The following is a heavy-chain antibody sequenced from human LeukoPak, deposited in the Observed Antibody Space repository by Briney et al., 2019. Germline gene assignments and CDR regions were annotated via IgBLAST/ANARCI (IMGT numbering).Heavy chain of an antibody. V-gene: IGHV3-30*02. CDR2: MRYEGSNK. CDR1: GFIFSSYG. CDR3: AREEIAVAADY. J-gene: IGHJ4*02. Sequence: PGGSLRLSCAASGFIFSSYGMHWVRLAPGQGLQWVTFMRYEGSNKYYADSVKGRFTISRDNSKNTLYLQMNSLRVEDTAVYYCAREEIAVAADYWGQGTLVTVSS. D-gene: IGHD6-19*01.